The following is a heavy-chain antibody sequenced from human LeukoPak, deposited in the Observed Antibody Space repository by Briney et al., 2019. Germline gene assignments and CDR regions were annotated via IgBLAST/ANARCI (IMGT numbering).Heavy chain of an antibody. V-gene: IGHV3-23*01. D-gene: IGHD5-24*01. Sequence: GGSLRLSCAASGFTFSGDAMNWVRQAPGKGLEWVSSIRQSGDITYYADSVKGRFTISRDNSKITLSLQMNSLSREDTAIYYCVRRGGSDGWGAFDIWGQGTVVTVSS. J-gene: IGHJ3*02. CDR1: GFTFSGDA. CDR3: VRRGGSDGWGAFDI. CDR2: IRQSGDIT.